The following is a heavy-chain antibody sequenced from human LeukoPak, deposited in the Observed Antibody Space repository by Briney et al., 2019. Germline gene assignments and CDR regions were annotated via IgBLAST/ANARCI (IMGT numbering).Heavy chain of an antibody. CDR3: AKGVAAAGIFDY. CDR2: ISGSGGST. D-gene: IGHD6-13*01. CDR1: GFTFSSYA. Sequence: GGSLRLSCAASGFTFSSYAMSWVRQAPGKGLEWVSVISGSGGSTYYADSVKGRFTISRDNSKNTLYLQMNSLRAEDTAVYYCAKGVAAAGIFDYWGQGTLVTVSS. V-gene: IGHV3-23*01. J-gene: IGHJ4*02.